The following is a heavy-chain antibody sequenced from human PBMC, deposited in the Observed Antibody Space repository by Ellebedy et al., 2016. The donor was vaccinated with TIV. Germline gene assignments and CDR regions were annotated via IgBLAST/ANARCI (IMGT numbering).Heavy chain of an antibody. CDR2: ISSNGGST. CDR1: GFTFSSYA. CDR3: AREGGGLSSRESYYFDY. Sequence: PGGSLRLSCAASGFTFSSYAMHRVRQAPGKGLEYVSAISSNGGSTYYANSVKGRFTISRDNSKNTLYLQMGSLRAEDMAVYYCAREGGGLSSRESYYFDYWGQGTLVTVSS. J-gene: IGHJ4*02. D-gene: IGHD2/OR15-2a*01. V-gene: IGHV3-64*01.